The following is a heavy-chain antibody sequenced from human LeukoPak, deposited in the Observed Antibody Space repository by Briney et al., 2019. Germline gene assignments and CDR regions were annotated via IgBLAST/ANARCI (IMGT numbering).Heavy chain of an antibody. CDR3: AKALLSLAAAVAERVDY. CDR1: GFTFSSYA. Sequence: GGSLRLSCVASGFTFSSYAMSWVRQAPGKGLEWVSAISGSGGSTYYADSVKGRFTISRDNSKNTLYLQMNSLRAEDTAVYYCAKALLSLAAAVAERVDYWGQGTLVTVSS. D-gene: IGHD6-13*01. CDR2: ISGSGGST. V-gene: IGHV3-23*01. J-gene: IGHJ4*02.